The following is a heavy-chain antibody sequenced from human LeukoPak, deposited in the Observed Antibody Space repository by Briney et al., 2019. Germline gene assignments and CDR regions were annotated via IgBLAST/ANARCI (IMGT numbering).Heavy chain of an antibody. CDR3: ARQLRGEAVAGHLQPFDY. D-gene: IGHD6-19*01. V-gene: IGHV4-4*07. CDR2: IYTSGST. Sequence: SETLSLTCTVSGGSISSYYWSWIRQPAGKGLEWIGRIYTSGSTNYNPSLKSRVTMSVDTSKNQFSLKLTSVTAADTAVYHCARQLRGEAVAGHLQPFDYWGQGTLVTVSS. J-gene: IGHJ4*02. CDR1: GGSISSYY.